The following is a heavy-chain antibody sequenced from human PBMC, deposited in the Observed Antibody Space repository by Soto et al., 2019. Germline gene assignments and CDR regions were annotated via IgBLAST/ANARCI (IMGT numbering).Heavy chain of an antibody. D-gene: IGHD3-22*01. V-gene: IGHV1-46*01. CDR3: ARGPNYYDSSGYIDY. CDR2: INPSGGST. Sequence: GASVKVSCKASGYAFTSYYMHWVRQAPGQGLEWMGIINPSGGSTSYAQKFQGRVTMTRDTSTSTVYMELSSLRSEDTAVYYCARGPNYYDSSGYIDYWGQGTLVTVSS. J-gene: IGHJ4*02. CDR1: GYAFTSYY.